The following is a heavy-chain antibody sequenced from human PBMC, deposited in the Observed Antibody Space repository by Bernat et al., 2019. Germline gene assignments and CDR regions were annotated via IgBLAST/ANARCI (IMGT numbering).Heavy chain of an antibody. CDR3: AWGNTAMVTG. Sequence: QVQLVESGGGVVQPGRSLRLSCAASGFTFSSYAMHWVRQAPGKGLEWVAVISYDGSNKYYADSVKGRFTISRDNSKNTLYLQMNSLRAEDTAVYYCAWGNTAMVTGWGQGTLVTVSS. CDR2: ISYDGSNK. V-gene: IGHV3-30-3*01. CDR1: GFTFSSYA. J-gene: IGHJ4*02. D-gene: IGHD5-18*01.